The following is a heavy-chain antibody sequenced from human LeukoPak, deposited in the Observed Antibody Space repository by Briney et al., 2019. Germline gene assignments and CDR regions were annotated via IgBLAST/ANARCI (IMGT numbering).Heavy chain of an antibody. CDR3: ARGRRVRELSSTR. D-gene: IGHD3-16*02. CDR1: GGSISSYY. J-gene: IGHJ4*02. CDR2: IYYSGST. V-gene: IGHV4-59*01. Sequence: SETLSLTCTASGGSISSYYWSWIRQPPGKGLEWIGYIYYSGSTNYNPSLKSRVTISVDTSKNQFSLKLSSVTAADTAVYYCARGRRVRELSSTRWGQGTLVTVSS.